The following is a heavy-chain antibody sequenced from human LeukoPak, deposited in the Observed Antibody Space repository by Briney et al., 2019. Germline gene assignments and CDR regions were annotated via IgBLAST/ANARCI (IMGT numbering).Heavy chain of an antibody. CDR3: VREVGRPKTFYFDS. Sequence: PGGSLRLSCIASGFVFSRDNMNWVRQAPGKGLEWVAHISETIYYADSVQGRFTISRDNAKNSLYLQISNLRVDDTAMYYCVREVGRPKTFYFDSWGRGTPVTVSS. D-gene: IGHD3-16*01. CDR2: ISETI. J-gene: IGHJ4*02. CDR1: GFVFSRDN. V-gene: IGHV3-48*04.